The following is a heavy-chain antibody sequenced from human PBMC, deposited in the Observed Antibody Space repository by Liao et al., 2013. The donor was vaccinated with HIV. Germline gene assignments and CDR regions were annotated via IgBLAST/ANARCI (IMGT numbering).Heavy chain of an antibody. J-gene: IGHJ5*02. D-gene: IGHD2-2*02. CDR2: IYYSGST. CDR1: GGSISSSSYY. Sequence: QLQLQESGPGLVKPSETLSLTCTVSGGSISSSSYYWGWIRQPPGKGLEWIGSIYYSGSTYYNPSLKSRVTISVDTSKNQFSLKLSSVTAADTAVYYCARGGGYCSSTSCYTFWFDPWGQGTLVTVSS. V-gene: IGHV4-39*07. CDR3: ARGGGYCSSTSCYTFWFDP.